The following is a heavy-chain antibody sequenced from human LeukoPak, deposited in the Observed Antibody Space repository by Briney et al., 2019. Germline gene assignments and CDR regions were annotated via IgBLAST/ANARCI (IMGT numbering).Heavy chain of an antibody. CDR1: GYSISSGYY. V-gene: IGHV4-38-2*02. Sequence: SETLSLTCTVSGYSISSGYYWGWIRQPPGKGLEWIGSIYHSGSTYYNPSLKSRVTISVDTSKNQFSLKLSSVTAADTAVYYCARDLGYYYDSSGYIRINAFDIWGQGTMVTVSS. J-gene: IGHJ3*02. CDR2: IYHSGST. CDR3: ARDLGYYYDSSGYIRINAFDI. D-gene: IGHD3-22*01.